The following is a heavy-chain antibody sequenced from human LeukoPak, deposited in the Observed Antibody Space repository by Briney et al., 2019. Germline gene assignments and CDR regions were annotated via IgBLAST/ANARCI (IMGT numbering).Heavy chain of an antibody. Sequence: SETLSLTCTVSGGSISSGGYYWSWIRQHPGKGLEWIGYVYYSGSTYYNPSLKSRVTISVDTSKNQFSLKLSSVTAADTAVYYCARLPSSGDGSAYSMDVWGQGTTVTVSS. CDR2: VYYSGST. J-gene: IGHJ6*02. D-gene: IGHD2-21*01. CDR3: ARLPSSGDGSAYSMDV. CDR1: GGSISSGGYY. V-gene: IGHV4-31*03.